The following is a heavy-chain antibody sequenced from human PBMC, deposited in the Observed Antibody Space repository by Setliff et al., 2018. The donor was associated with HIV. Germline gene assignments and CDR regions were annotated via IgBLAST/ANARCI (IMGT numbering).Heavy chain of an antibody. Sequence: GGSLRLSCVASGFTFSNFAMHWVRQAPGKGLEWVSVISYDGSRIYYVDSVRGRFTLSRDNSRNTVFLQMNSLRVEDTAVYYCTKEWGPSAQPINWFDPWGQGTQVTVSS. J-gene: IGHJ5*02. CDR2: ISYDGSRI. CDR1: GFTFSNFA. CDR3: TKEWGPSAQPINWFDP. V-gene: IGHV3-30*07. D-gene: IGHD3-16*01.